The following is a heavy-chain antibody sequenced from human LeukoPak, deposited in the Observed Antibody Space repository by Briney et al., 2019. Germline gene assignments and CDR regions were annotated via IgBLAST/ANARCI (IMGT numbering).Heavy chain of an antibody. J-gene: IGHJ5*02. V-gene: IGHV4-31*03. Sequence: PSETLSLTCTVSGGSISSGGYSWSWIRQHPGKGLEWIGYIYYSGSTYYNPSLKSRVTISVDTSKNQFSLKLSSVTAADTAVYYCARALVVVAATERFNWFDPWGQGTLVTVSS. CDR2: IYYSGST. CDR1: GGSISSGGYS. CDR3: ARALVVVAATERFNWFDP. D-gene: IGHD2-15*01.